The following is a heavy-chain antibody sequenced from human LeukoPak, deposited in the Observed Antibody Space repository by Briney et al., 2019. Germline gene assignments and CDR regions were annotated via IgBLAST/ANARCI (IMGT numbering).Heavy chain of an antibody. Sequence: SETLSLTRTVSGDSISSHSYFWGWIRQPPGKGLEWIGNIHYIGSTYNPSLKSRVTISVDTSTNQFSLKLSSVTAADTAVYCAKTLPYSGGWRATFDFWGQGTLVTVSS. V-gene: IGHV4-39*01. D-gene: IGHD6-19*01. CDR3: AKTLPYSGGWRATFDF. CDR2: IHYIGST. J-gene: IGHJ4*02. CDR1: GDSISSHSYF.